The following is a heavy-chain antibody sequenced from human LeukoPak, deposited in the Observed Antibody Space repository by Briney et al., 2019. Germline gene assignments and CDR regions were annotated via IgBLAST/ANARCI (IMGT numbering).Heavy chain of an antibody. CDR2: IKSKIDGVTT. Sequence: GGSLSLSCAAPGFNFTISWMSWVRQAPGKGPEWVGRIKSKIDGVTTDYAAHVKGRFTISREDSKNMLYLQMNSLKAEDTGVYNCTTVFGGLRFSRRGVQGTLVTVSS. D-gene: IGHD3-16*01. CDR1: GFNFTISW. V-gene: IGHV3-15*01. CDR3: TTVFGGLRFSRR. J-gene: IGHJ4*02.